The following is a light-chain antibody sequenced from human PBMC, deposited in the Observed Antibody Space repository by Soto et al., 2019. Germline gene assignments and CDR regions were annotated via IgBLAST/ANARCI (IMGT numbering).Light chain of an antibody. CDR3: HQLNSYPPT. Sequence: DIQLTQSPSFLSASVGDSVTITCRASQGISSYLAWYQQRPGKAPKLLLYSASTLESEAPTRFSGSGSGTECTLTISSLQPEDSATYYCHQLNSYPPTFGGGTKVGIK. CDR2: SAS. V-gene: IGKV1-9*01. J-gene: IGKJ4*01. CDR1: QGISSY.